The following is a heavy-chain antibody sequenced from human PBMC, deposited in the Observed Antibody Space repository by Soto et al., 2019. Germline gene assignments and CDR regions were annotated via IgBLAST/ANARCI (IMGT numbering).Heavy chain of an antibody. J-gene: IGHJ3*02. D-gene: IGHD3-22*01. CDR2: TDPSDSYT. Sequence: GESLKISCKGSGYSFTSYWISWVRQMPGKGLEWMGRTDPSDSYTNYSPSFQGHVTISADKSISTAYLQWSSLKASDTAMYYCARPTYYYDSSGSLDAFDIWGQGTMVTVSS. V-gene: IGHV5-10-1*01. CDR1: GYSFTSYW. CDR3: ARPTYYYDSSGSLDAFDI.